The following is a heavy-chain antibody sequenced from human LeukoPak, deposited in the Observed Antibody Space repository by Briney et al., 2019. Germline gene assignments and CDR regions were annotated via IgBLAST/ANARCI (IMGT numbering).Heavy chain of an antibody. Sequence: SETLSLTCSVSGGSISSYYWSWIRQPPGKGLEWIGYIYYSGSTYYSPALKSRLTISVDTSKNQFSLKLSSVTAADTAVYYCARLNSPGWFDPWGQGTLVTVSS. CDR1: GGSISSYY. V-gene: IGHV4-59*08. CDR2: IYYSGST. J-gene: IGHJ5*02. CDR3: ARLNSPGWFDP.